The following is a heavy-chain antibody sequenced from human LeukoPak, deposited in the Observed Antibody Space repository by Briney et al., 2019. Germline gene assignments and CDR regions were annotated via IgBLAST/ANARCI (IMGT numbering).Heavy chain of an antibody. CDR3: ARDRGDSSSWYGDAFDI. Sequence: PSETLSLTCTVSGGSISSYYWSWIRQPAGKGLEGIGRIYTSGSTNYNPSLKSRVTMSVDTSKNQFSLKLSSVTAADTAVYYCARDRGDSSSWYGDAFDIWGQGTMVTVSS. CDR2: IYTSGST. V-gene: IGHV4-4*07. CDR1: GGSISSYY. D-gene: IGHD6-13*01. J-gene: IGHJ3*02.